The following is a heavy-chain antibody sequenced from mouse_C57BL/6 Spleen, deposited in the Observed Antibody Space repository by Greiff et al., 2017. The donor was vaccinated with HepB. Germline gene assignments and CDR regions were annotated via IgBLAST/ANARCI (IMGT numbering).Heavy chain of an antibody. Sequence: QVQLQQSGAELVKPGASVKLSCKASGYTFTSYWMQWVKQRPGQGLEWIGEIDPSDSYTNYNQKFKGKATLTVDTSSSTAYMQLSSLTSEDSAVYYCARGGIITTFMDYWGQGTSVTVSS. CDR3: ARGGIITTFMDY. D-gene: IGHD1-1*01. CDR2: IDPSDSYT. V-gene: IGHV1-50*01. CDR1: GYTFTSYW. J-gene: IGHJ4*01.